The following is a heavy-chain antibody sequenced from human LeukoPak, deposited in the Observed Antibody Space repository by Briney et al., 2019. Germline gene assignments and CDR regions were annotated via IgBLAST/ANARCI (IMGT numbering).Heavy chain of an antibody. CDR2: IHTSGST. CDR1: GVSISSYY. CDR3: ARLARLSYSYYYYMDV. D-gene: IGHD1-26*01. V-gene: IGHV4-4*07. Sequence: SETLSLTCTVSGVSISSYYWSWIRQPAGKGLEWIGRIHTSGSTNYNPSLKSRVTMSVDTSKNQFSLKLSSVTAADTAVYYCARLARLSYSYYYYMDVWGKGTTVTISS. J-gene: IGHJ6*03.